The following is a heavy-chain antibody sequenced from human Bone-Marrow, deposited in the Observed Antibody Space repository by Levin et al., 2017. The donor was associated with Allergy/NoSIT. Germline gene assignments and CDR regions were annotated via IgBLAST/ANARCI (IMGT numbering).Heavy chain of an antibody. J-gene: IGHJ5*02. CDR3: ATYPTDPYLWANYRFLDP. D-gene: IGHD3-16*02. CDR2: FDPEDRET. Sequence: AASVKVSCKVSGYTLTELSMHWVRQVPGKGLEWLGGFDPEDRETIYAQRFQGRVTMTEDTSTNTAYMELSSLRSEDTAVYYCATYPTDPYLWANYRFLDPWGQGTLVTVSS. V-gene: IGHV1-24*01. CDR1: GYTLTELS.